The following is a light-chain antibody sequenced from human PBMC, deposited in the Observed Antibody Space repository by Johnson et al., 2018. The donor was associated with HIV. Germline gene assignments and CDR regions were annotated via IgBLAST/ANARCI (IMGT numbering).Light chain of an antibody. CDR2: ENN. CDR3: GTWDISLAGI. V-gene: IGLV1-51*02. Sequence: QSVLTQPPSVSAAPGQKVTISCSGSSSNIGNNFVSWYQQFPGTAPKLLIYENNKRPSGIPDRFSGSKSGTSATLGITGLQTGDEADYYCGTWDISLAGIFGNGTKVTVL. CDR1: SSNIGNNF. J-gene: IGLJ1*01.